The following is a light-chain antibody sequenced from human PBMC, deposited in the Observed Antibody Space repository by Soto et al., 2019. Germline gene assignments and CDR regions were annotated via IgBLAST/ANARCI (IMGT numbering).Light chain of an antibody. CDR3: CSYAGRNTLV. CDR2: GVS. CDR1: SSDVGGYNY. J-gene: IGLJ2*01. Sequence: QSVLAQPPSAAGSPGQSVTISCTGTSSDVGGYNYVTWYQQHPGKDPKVILYGVSERPSGVPDRFSGSKSGNTASLTVSGLQPEDEADFYCCSYAGRNTLVFGGGTKLTVL. V-gene: IGLV2-8*01.